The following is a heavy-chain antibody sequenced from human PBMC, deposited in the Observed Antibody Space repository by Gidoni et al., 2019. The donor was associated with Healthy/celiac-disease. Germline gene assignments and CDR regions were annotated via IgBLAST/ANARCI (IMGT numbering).Heavy chain of an antibody. D-gene: IGHD3-3*01. J-gene: IGHJ5*02. V-gene: IGHV5-51*03. Sequence: EVQLVQSGAEVKKPGESLKISCQGSGYSFTSYWIGWVRQMPGKGLEWMAIIYPGDSDTRYSPSFQGQVTISADKSISTAYLQWSSLKASDSAIYYCARLIGSLDTILGGGYFDPWGQGTLVTVSS. CDR1: GYSFTSYW. CDR2: IYPGDSDT. CDR3: ARLIGSLDTILGGGYFDP.